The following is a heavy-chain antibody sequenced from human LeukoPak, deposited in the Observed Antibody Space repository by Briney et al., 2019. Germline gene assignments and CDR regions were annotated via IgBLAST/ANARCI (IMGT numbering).Heavy chain of an antibody. J-gene: IGHJ5*02. Sequence: PGGSLRLSCAASGFTSSSYNMNWVRQAPGKGLEWVSFISSSGSYIYYADSVRGRFTISRDNAENSLYLQMNSLRAEDTAVYYCARGADCSSTSCYKGDWFDPWGQGTLVTVSS. D-gene: IGHD2-2*02. V-gene: IGHV3-21*01. CDR1: GFTSSSYN. CDR2: ISSSGSYI. CDR3: ARGADCSSTSCYKGDWFDP.